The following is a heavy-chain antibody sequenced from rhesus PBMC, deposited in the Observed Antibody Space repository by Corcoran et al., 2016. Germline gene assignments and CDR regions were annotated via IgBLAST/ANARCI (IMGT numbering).Heavy chain of an antibody. CDR1: GFSISTSGMG. D-gene: IGHD3-28*01. CDR3: ARRRWDSGYKE. CDR2: IYWDDDK. Sequence: QVTLKESGPALVKPTQTLTLTCTFPGFSISTSGMGVGWCRQPPGKALEWLALIYWDDDKYSSTSLKSRLTISKDTSKNQVVLTMTNMDPVDTATYYCARRRWDSGYKEWGQGVLVTVSS. V-gene: IGHV2-174*01. J-gene: IGHJ4*01.